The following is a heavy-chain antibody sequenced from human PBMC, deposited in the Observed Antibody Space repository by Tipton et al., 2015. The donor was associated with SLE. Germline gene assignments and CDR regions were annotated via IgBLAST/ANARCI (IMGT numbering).Heavy chain of an antibody. D-gene: IGHD5-24*01. CDR2: IIPIFGTP. Sequence: SGPEVKVSCKASGGTFSNFAISWVRQAPGQGLEWMGEIIPIFGTPNSAQKFQGRVTITADEVTSTAYMELSSLRPEDTAVYYCARRRWLQLDWYFDLWGRGILVTVSS. CDR1: GGTFSNFA. CDR3: ARRRWLQLDWYFDL. J-gene: IGHJ2*01. V-gene: IGHV1-69*01.